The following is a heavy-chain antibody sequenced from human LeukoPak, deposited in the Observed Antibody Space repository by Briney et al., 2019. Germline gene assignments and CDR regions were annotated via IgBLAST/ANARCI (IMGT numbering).Heavy chain of an antibody. V-gene: IGHV3-48*03. CDR1: GFTFSSYE. D-gene: IGHD6-19*01. J-gene: IGHJ6*02. CDR3: ARDTPHRSIAVAGTLYYYYGMDV. Sequence: GGSLRLSCAASGFTFSSYEMNWVRQAPGKGLEWVSYISSSGSTIYYADSVKGRFTISRDNAKNSLYLQMNSLRAEDTAVYYCARDTPHRSIAVAGTLYYYYGMDVWGQGTTVTVS. CDR2: ISSSGSTI.